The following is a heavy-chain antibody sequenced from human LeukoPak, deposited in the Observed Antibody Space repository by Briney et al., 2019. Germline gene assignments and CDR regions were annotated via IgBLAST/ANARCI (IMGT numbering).Heavy chain of an antibody. V-gene: IGHV3-73*01. D-gene: IGHD3-9*01. CDR3: ASLATTGSRDY. Sequence: GGSLRLSCAASGFTFSASAMHWVRQASGKGLEWIGRIRSKANRYETVYAASVKGRFTISRDDSKNTAYLQMNSLKTEDTAVYYCASLATTGSRDYWGQGTLVTVSS. CDR1: GFTFSASA. J-gene: IGHJ4*02. CDR2: IRSKANRYET.